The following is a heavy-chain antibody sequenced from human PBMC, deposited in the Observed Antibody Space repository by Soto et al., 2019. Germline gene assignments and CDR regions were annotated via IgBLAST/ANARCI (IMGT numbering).Heavy chain of an antibody. D-gene: IGHD6-19*01. CDR1: GFSLSNGRLG. CDR3: ARTRMAGRRQASDI. CDR2: ILSNDEK. Sequence: SGPTLVNPTDTLTLTCTVSGFSLSNGRLGVTWIRQPPGKALEWLAHILSNDEKSYSPSLKSRLTISKDTSKSQVVLTMTNMDPVDTATYYCARTRMAGRRQASDIWSQGTMVTVS. V-gene: IGHV2-26*01. J-gene: IGHJ3*02.